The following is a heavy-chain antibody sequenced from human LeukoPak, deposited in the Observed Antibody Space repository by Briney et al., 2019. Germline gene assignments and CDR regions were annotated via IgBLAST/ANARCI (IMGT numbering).Heavy chain of an antibody. CDR1: GYSFTSYW. J-gene: IGHJ4*02. Sequence: GESLQISCQGSGYSFTSYWIGWVRQMPGKGLGLMGIIYPSDSDTRYTPSLQGQVTISADKSISTAYLQWSSLKASDTAMYYCARHRSAYYGSGSYDYWGQGTLVTVSS. V-gene: IGHV5-51*01. CDR3: ARHRSAYYGSGSYDY. D-gene: IGHD3-10*01. CDR2: IYPSDSDT.